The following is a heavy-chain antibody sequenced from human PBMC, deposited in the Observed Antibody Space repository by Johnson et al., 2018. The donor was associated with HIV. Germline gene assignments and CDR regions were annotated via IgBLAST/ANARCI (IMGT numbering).Heavy chain of an antibody. CDR3: ARDAPGKDAFDI. V-gene: IGHV3-20*04. J-gene: IGHJ3*02. Sequence: VQLVESGGGVVRPGGSLRLSCVASGFTFDDYGMSWVRQAPGKGLEWVSVIYSGGSTYYADSVKGRFTISRDNAKNSLYLQMNSLRAEDTAVYYCARDAPGKDAFDIWGQGTLVTVSS. CDR1: GFTFDDYG. CDR2: IYSGGST.